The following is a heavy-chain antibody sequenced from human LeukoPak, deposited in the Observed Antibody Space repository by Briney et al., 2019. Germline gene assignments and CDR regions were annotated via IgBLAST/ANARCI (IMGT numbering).Heavy chain of an antibody. D-gene: IGHD1-1*01. J-gene: IGHJ2*01. V-gene: IGHV5-51*01. CDR2: IYPGDSDT. CDR3: TKSAVPNYWYFDL. CDR1: GYNFANYW. Sequence: GESLKISCKGSGYNFANYWIGWVRQMPGKGLEWVGIIYPGDSDTTYSPSFHGHVTISVDTSIGTAYLQWSSLKASDTAIYYCTKSAVPNYWYFDLWGCGTLVTVSS.